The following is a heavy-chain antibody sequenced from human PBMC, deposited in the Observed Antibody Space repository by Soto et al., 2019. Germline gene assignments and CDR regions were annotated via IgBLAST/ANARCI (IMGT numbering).Heavy chain of an antibody. D-gene: IGHD2-2*02. J-gene: IGHJ5*02. CDR2: INHSVST. V-gene: IGHV4-34*01. Sequence: TXATLSLTCAVYGGSFSGYYGSWIRQPPGKGLEWIGEINHSVSTNYNPSLKSRVTISVDTSKNQFSLKLSSVTAADTAVYYCARVNWGQAAILDWFDPWGQGTLVTVSS. CDR1: GGSFSGYY. CDR3: ARVNWGQAAILDWFDP.